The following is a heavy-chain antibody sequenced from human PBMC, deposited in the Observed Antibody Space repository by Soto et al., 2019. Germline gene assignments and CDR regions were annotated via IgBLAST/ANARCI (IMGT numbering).Heavy chain of an antibody. Sequence: QVQLMQSGAEVKKPGASVKVSCKASGYTFTNYYIHWVRQAPGQGLEWLGWIDGDSGGTSYAQKYQGWVTMTRDTSINTAYRELSRLTSDDTAVYYCARTPNNGRAGVYGMDVWGQGTTVTVSS. CDR1: GYTFTNYY. CDR3: ARTPNNGRAGVYGMDV. CDR2: IDGDSGGT. D-gene: IGHD1-26*01. V-gene: IGHV1-2*04. J-gene: IGHJ6*02.